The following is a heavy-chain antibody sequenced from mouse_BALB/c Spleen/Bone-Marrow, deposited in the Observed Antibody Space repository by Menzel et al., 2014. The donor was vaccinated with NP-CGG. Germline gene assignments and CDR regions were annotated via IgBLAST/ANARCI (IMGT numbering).Heavy chain of an antibody. CDR3: ARPIFL. Sequence: EVKLQESGAELVKPGASVKLSCTASGFNIKDTYMHWAKQRPEQGLEWIGRIDPANGNTKYDPKFQGKATITADTSSNTAYLQLSSLTSEDTAVYYCARPIFLWGQGTSVTVSS. V-gene: IGHV14-3*02. CDR1: GFNIKDTY. CDR2: IDPANGNT. J-gene: IGHJ4*01.